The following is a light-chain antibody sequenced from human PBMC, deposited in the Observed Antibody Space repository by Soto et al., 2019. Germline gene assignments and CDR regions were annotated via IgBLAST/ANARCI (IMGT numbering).Light chain of an antibody. CDR3: SSCGGSLAV. Sequence: QSALTQPASVSGSPGQSITISCTGTSSDVGSHNLVSWYQRHPGQAPKLMIYEVTKRPLGVSSRFSASKSANTASLTISGLQDEDYYYYYCSSCGGSLAVFGGGTQLTVL. J-gene: IGLJ7*01. V-gene: IGLV2-23*02. CDR2: EVT. CDR1: SSDVGSHNL.